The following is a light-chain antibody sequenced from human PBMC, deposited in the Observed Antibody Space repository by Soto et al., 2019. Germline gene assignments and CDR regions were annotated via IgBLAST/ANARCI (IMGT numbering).Light chain of an antibody. Sequence: QYALTQPASVSGSPGQSITLSCTGTSSDVGGFDSVSWYQQHPGSAPKLMIYEVTNRPSGVSHRFSGSKSGNTASLTISGLQTEDEADYYCSSYTSSNTIVFGTGTKLTVL. J-gene: IGLJ1*01. CDR2: EVT. CDR1: SSDVGGFDS. CDR3: SSYTSSNTIV. V-gene: IGLV2-14*01.